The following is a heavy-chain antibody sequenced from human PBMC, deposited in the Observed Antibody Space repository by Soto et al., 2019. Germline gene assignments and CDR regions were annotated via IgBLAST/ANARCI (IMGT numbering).Heavy chain of an antibody. CDR2: IYYSGST. V-gene: IGHV4-31*03. CDR3: ARDRGSLSYGSGSYYFPWSD. D-gene: IGHD3-10*01. J-gene: IGHJ4*02. Sequence: PSETKSLTCTVSGGSIISGGCYWSWIRKHPGKGLEWIGYIYYSGSTYYNPSLKSRVTISVDTSKNQFSLKLSSVTAADTAVYYCARDRGSLSYGSGSYYFPWSDWGQGTLVTVSS. CDR1: GGSIISGGCY.